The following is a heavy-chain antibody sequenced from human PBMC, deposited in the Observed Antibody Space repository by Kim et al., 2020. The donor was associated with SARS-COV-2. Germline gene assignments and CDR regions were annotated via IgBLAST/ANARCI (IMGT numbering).Heavy chain of an antibody. J-gene: IGHJ6*02. V-gene: IGHV4-34*01. CDR1: GGSFSGYY. CDR2: INHSGST. D-gene: IGHD2-2*02. Sequence: SETLSLTCAVYGGSFSGYYWSWIRQPPGKGLEWIGEINHSGSTNYNPSLESRVTISVDMSKNQFSLKLSSVTAPDTAVYYCARGRAGIVPAPILGIGPHYDYYTMDVWGQGTTVTASS. CDR3: ARGRAGIVPAPILGIGPHYDYYTMDV.